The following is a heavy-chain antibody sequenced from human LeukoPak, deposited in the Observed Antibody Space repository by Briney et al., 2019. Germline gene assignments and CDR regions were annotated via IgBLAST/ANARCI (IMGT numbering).Heavy chain of an antibody. CDR2: ISGSGTT. CDR3: AFVGVLMPIDY. Sequence: QPGGPLRLSCAVSGFTFSSHAMSWVRQAPGKGLEWASAISGSGTTYYADSVKGRFTISRDNSKNTLYLQMNGLRAEDTAVYYCAFVGVLMPIDYWGQGTLVTVSS. D-gene: IGHD3-16*01. J-gene: IGHJ4*02. CDR1: GFTFSSHA. V-gene: IGHV3-23*01.